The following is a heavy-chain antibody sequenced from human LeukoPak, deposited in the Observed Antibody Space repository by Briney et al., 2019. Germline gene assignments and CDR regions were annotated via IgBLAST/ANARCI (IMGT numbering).Heavy chain of an antibody. J-gene: IGHJ4*02. D-gene: IGHD3-22*01. Sequence: GGSLRLSCAASGFSVSSIYMTWVRQAPGKGLEWVSIIYSGGSTSYADSVEGRFTMSRDNSKNTLYLQMNSLRAEDTAVYYCARDSSGYYDYWGQGTLVTVSS. CDR2: IYSGGST. CDR1: GFSVSSIY. CDR3: ARDSSGYYDY. V-gene: IGHV3-53*01.